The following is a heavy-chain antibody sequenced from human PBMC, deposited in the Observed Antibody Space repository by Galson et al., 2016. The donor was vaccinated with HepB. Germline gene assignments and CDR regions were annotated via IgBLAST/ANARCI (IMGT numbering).Heavy chain of an antibody. CDR3: ARGLGSGWFGVLNY. CDR1: GGTFSNYA. D-gene: IGHD6-19*01. J-gene: IGHJ4*02. Sequence: SCKASGGTFSNYAISWVRQAPGQGLEWVGRIIPILDIANYAQRFQGRVTITADKTTSTAYMELSSLRSEDTAVYYCARGLGSGWFGVLNYWGQGTLITVSS. V-gene: IGHV1-69*04. CDR2: IIPILDIA.